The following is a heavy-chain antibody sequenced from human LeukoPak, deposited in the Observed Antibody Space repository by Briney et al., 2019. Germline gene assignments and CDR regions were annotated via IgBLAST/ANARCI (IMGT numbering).Heavy chain of an antibody. Sequence: GGSLRLSCAASGFTFSSYAMHWVRQAPGKGLEWVAVISYDGSNKYYADSVKGRFTISRDNSKNTLYLQMNSLRAEDTAVYYCAREQGIAAAGEDYFDYWGQGTLVTVSS. J-gene: IGHJ4*02. V-gene: IGHV3-30-3*01. CDR2: ISYDGSNK. CDR3: AREQGIAAAGEDYFDY. CDR1: GFTFSSYA. D-gene: IGHD6-13*01.